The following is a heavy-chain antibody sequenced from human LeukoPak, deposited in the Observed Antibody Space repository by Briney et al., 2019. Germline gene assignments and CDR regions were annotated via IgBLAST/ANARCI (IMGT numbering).Heavy chain of an antibody. V-gene: IGHV4-39*07. D-gene: IGHD1-1*01. CDR3: ARLGKTRTLRGYYFDY. J-gene: IGHJ4*02. CDR1: SGSISTSNYY. CDR2: IFYSGST. Sequence: SETLSLTCTVSSGSISTSNYYWGWVRQPPGKALEWIGNIFYSGSTNYNPSLKSRVTISVDTSKNQFSLKLSSVTAADTAVYYCARLGKTRTLRGYYFDYWGQGTLVTVSS.